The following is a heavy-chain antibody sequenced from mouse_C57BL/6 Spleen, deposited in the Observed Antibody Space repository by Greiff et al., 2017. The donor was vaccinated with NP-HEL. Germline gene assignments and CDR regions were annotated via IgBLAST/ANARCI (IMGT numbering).Heavy chain of an antibody. CDR1: GYTFTDYY. V-gene: IGHV1-26*01. Sequence: VQLQQSGPELVKPGASVKISCKASGYTFTDYYMNWVKQSHGKSLEWIGDINPNNGGTSYNQKFKGKATLTVDKSSSTAYMELRSLTSEDSAVYYCARSNVDYWGQGTTLTVSS. CDR2: INPNNGGT. J-gene: IGHJ2*01. CDR3: ARSNVDY.